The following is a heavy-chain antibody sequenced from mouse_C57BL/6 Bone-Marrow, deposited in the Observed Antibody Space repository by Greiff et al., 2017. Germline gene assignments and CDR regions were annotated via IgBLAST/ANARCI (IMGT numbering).Heavy chain of an antibody. J-gene: IGHJ2*01. CDR2: IHPYDSDT. CDR1: GYTFTSYW. D-gene: IGHD2-2*01. Sequence: QVQLQQPGAELVKPGASVKVSCKASGYTFTSYWMNWVKQRPGQGLEWIGRIHPYDSDTNYNQKFKGKATLTVDNSSSTAYMQLISLTSEDSAVYYCATGYPLDYWGQGTTLTVSS. V-gene: IGHV1-74*01. CDR3: ATGYPLDY.